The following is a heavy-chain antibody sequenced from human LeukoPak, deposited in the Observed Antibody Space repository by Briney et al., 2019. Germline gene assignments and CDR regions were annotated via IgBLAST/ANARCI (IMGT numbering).Heavy chain of an antibody. V-gene: IGHV3-30-3*01. J-gene: IGHJ5*02. CDR3: ARAPVPYCSSTSCYWFDP. D-gene: IGHD2-2*01. CDR2: ISYDGSNK. CDR1: GFTFSSYA. Sequence: GGSLRLSCAASGFTFSSYAMHWVRQAPGKGQEWVAVISYDGSNKYYADSVKGRFTISRDNSKNTLYLQMNSLRAEDTAVYYCARAPVPYCSSTSCYWFDPWGQGTLVTVSS.